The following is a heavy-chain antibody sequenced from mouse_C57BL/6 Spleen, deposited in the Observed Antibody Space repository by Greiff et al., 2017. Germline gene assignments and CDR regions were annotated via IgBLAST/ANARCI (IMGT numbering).Heavy chain of an antibody. Sequence: VQLQQPGTELVKPGASVKLSCKASGYTFTSYWMHWVKQRPGQGLEWIGNINPSNGGTNYNEKFKSKATLTVDKSSSTAYMQLSSLTSEDSAVYYCARSQDSRQLRLREGHAIDYWGQGTSVTVSS. CDR2: INPSNGGT. V-gene: IGHV1-53*01. CDR3: ARSQDSRQLRLREGHAIDY. D-gene: IGHD3-2*02. CDR1: GYTFTSYW. J-gene: IGHJ4*01.